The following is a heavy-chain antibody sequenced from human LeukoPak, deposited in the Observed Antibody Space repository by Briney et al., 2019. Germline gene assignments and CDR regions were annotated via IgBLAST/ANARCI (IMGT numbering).Heavy chain of an antibody. J-gene: IGHJ4*02. D-gene: IGHD5/OR15-5a*01. V-gene: IGHV4-31*03. CDR3: ARAPIPVYFFDY. CDR2: IYYSGST. Sequence: PSQTLSLTCTVSSGSISSGGYYWNWIRQHPGKGLEWIGYIYYSGSTYYNPSLKSRVTISVDTSNNQFSLKLSSVTVADTAVYYCARAPIPVYFFDYWGQGTLVTVSS. CDR1: SGSISSGGYY.